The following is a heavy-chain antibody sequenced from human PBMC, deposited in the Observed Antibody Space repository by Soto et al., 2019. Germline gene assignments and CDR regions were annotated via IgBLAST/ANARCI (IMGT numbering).Heavy chain of an antibody. CDR2: IKSKTDGGTT. V-gene: IGHV3-15*07. Sequence: GGSLRLSCAASGFTFSNAWMNWFRQAPGKGLEWVGRIKSKTDGGTTDYAAPVKGRFTISRDDSKNTLYLQMNSLKTEDTAVYYCTTDLDTLGIAGNYYYYGMDVWGQGTTVTVSS. D-gene: IGHD1-20*01. CDR3: TTDLDTLGIAGNYYYYGMDV. CDR1: GFTFSNAW. J-gene: IGHJ6*02.